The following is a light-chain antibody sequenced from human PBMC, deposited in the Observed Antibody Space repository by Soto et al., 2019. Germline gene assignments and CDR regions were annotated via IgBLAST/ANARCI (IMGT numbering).Light chain of an antibody. Sequence: EVGLTQXPAXXXXSXXXRXNIXXXAGVNVAGYLSWYQQKPGQTPRLLIYDGSNRATGIPARFSGSGSGTDHTLTISSLEPEDSAVYYCQQRSNWPITFGQGTRLEIK. CDR3: QQRSNWPIT. CDR2: DGS. J-gene: IGKJ5*01. V-gene: IGKV3-11*01. CDR1: VNVAGY.